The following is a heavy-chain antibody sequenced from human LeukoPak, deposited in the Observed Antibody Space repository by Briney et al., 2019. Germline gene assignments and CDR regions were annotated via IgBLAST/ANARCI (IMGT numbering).Heavy chain of an antibody. J-gene: IGHJ4*02. D-gene: IGHD3-22*01. Sequence: SETLSLTCTVSGGSISSYYWSWIRQPPGKGLEWIGYIYYSGSTNYNPSLKSRVTISVDTSKNQFSLKLSSVTAADTAVYYCARGGYHDSSGYDIDYWGQGTLVTVSS. CDR1: GGSISSYY. CDR2: IYYSGST. CDR3: ARGGYHDSSGYDIDY. V-gene: IGHV4-59*01.